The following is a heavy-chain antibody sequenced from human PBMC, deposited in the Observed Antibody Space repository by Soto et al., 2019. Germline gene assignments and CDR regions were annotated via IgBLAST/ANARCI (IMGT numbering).Heavy chain of an antibody. V-gene: IGHV4-4*07. CDR3: ARAPGGYYYFDY. CDR2: IFTSGYT. Sequence: QVQLQESGPGLVKPSETLSLSCTVSGGSISSYYWNWIRQPAGKGLEWIGRIFTSGYTKYNPSLKSRVTMSVDTSQNQFSLRLNSVTAADTAVYYCARAPGGYYYFDYWGQGSLVTVSS. CDR1: GGSISSYY. J-gene: IGHJ4*02. D-gene: IGHD3-22*01.